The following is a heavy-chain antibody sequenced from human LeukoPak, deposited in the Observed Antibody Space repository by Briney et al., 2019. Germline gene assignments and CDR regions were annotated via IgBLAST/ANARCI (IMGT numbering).Heavy chain of an antibody. CDR3: ARAYNPYCGRTRCYTSWFDP. CDR2: IYTSGST. J-gene: IGHJ5*02. CDR1: GGSISSGSYY. D-gene: IGHD2-2*02. Sequence: SETLSLTCTVSGGSISSGSYYWSWIRQPAGKGLEWIGRIYTSGSTNYNPSLKSRVTISVDTSKNQFSLNLSSVTAADTAVYYCARAYNPYCGRTRCYTSWFDPWGQGTLVTVSS. V-gene: IGHV4-61*02.